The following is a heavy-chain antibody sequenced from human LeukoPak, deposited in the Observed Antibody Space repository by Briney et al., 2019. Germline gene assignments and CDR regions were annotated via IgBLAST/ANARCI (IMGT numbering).Heavy chain of an antibody. Sequence: SETLSLTCAVSGGSISSSNWWSWVRQPPGKGLEWIGEIYHSGSTNYNPSLKSRVTISVDKSKNQFSLKLSSVTAADTAVYYCASTNGVLWFGELLLFEDYYYGMDVWGQGTTVTVSS. J-gene: IGHJ6*02. CDR3: ASTNGVLWFGELLLFEDYYYGMDV. V-gene: IGHV4-4*02. D-gene: IGHD3-10*01. CDR1: GGSISSSNW. CDR2: IYHSGST.